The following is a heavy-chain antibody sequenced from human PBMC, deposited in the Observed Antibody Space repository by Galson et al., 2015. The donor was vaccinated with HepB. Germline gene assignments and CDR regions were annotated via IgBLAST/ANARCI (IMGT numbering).Heavy chain of an antibody. Sequence: SLRLSCAASGFTFTRYAMTWVRQAPGKGLEWVSSITSSGGNSYYTDSVKGRFTISRDNSKNTLYLQMNSLRAEDTAVYYCAKDQRGNYYLSDYWGQGTLVTVSS. CDR1: GFTFTRYA. CDR2: ITSSGGNS. J-gene: IGHJ4*02. D-gene: IGHD1-26*01. CDR3: AKDQRGNYYLSDY. V-gene: IGHV3-23*01.